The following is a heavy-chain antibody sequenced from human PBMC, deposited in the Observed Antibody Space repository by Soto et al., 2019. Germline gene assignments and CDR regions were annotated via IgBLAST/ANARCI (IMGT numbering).Heavy chain of an antibody. J-gene: IGHJ3*02. Sequence: SETLSLTXTVSGGSISSGGYYWSWIRQPPGKGLEWIGYIYYSGSTNYNPSLKSRVTISVDTSKNQFSLKLSSVTAADTAVYYCARRYGWAFDIWGQGTMVTVSS. D-gene: IGHD3-16*01. V-gene: IGHV4-61*08. CDR3: ARRYGWAFDI. CDR1: GGSISSGGYY. CDR2: IYYSGST.